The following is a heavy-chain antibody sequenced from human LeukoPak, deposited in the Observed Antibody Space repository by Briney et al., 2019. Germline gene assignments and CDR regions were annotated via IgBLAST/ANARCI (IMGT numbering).Heavy chain of an antibody. Sequence: SQTLSLTCTVSGGSISSDSYYWSWIRQPAGKGLEWIGRIYTSGITNYNPSLKSRVSISVDKSKNQFSLKLSSVTAADTAVYYCARDRDSSGWSDYWGQGTLVTVAS. CDR3: ARDRDSSGWSDY. V-gene: IGHV4-61*02. D-gene: IGHD6-19*01. CDR1: GGSISSDSYY. J-gene: IGHJ4*02. CDR2: IYTSGIT.